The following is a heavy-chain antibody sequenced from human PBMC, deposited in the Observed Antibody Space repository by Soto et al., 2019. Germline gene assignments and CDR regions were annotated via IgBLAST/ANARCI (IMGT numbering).Heavy chain of an antibody. CDR1: GFTFSAYG. CDR2: ISSVGGNK. D-gene: IGHD1-1*01. CDR3: AKGGDVYNSFFDY. V-gene: IGHV3-30*18. J-gene: IGHJ4*02. Sequence: VQLVESGGGVVQPGRSLRLSCSVSGFTFSAYGVHWVRQAPGKGLEWVAVISSVGGNKYYADSVKGRFTVSRDDSQNILHLQLNSLRIEDTAVYYCAKGGDVYNSFFDYWGQGTLVTVSS.